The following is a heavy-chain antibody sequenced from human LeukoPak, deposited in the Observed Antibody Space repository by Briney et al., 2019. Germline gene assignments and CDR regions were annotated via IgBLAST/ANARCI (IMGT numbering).Heavy chain of an antibody. J-gene: IGHJ4*02. V-gene: IGHV3-23*01. CDR1: GFTFTSYS. CDR3: AKGGKWDVTPFDY. CDR2: ISGGGGGT. Sequence: GGSLRLSCAASGFTFTSYSMNWVRQAPGKGLEWVSTISGGGGGTYYADSVRGRFTISRDNSKNTLYLQVNSLRAEDTAVYYCAKGGKWDVTPFDYWGQGTLVTVSS. D-gene: IGHD1-26*01.